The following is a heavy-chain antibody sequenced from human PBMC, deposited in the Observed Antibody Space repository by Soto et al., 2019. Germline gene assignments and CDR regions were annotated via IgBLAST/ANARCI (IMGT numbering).Heavy chain of an antibody. J-gene: IGHJ4*02. V-gene: IGHV1-18*01. CDR3: ANLLAEVRIGPVDY. CDR2: INAYNGNT. CDR1: GYTFTSYG. Sequence: ASVKVSCKASGYTFTSYGIRWVRQAPGQGLEWMGWINAYNGNTHYAQKLQGRVTMTTDTSTSTAYMELSSLRSDDTAVYYCANLLAEVRIGPVDYWGQGTLVTVSS. D-gene: IGHD2-21*01.